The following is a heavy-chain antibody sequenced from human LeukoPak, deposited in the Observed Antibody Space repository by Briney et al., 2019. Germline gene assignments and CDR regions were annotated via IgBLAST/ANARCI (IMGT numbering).Heavy chain of an antibody. Sequence: SETLSLTCTVSGGSISTYYWSWIRQPPGKGLEWIGYIYYSGSTNYNPSLKSRVTISVDTSKNQFSLKLSSVTAADTAVYYCARVLYYDILTGYPNWFDPWGQGTLVTVSS. CDR2: IYYSGST. V-gene: IGHV4-59*01. J-gene: IGHJ5*02. D-gene: IGHD3-9*01. CDR1: GGSISTYY. CDR3: ARVLYYDILTGYPNWFDP.